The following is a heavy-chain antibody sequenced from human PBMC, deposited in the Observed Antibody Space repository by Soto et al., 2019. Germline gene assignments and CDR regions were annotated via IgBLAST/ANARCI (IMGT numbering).Heavy chain of an antibody. V-gene: IGHV4-34*01. CDR3: AREQQLVPDISYYYYGMDV. D-gene: IGHD6-6*01. Sequence: SETLSLTCAVYGGSFSGYYWSWIRQPPGKGLEWIGEINHSGSTNYNPSLKSRVTISVDTSKNQFSLKLSSVTAADTAVYYCAREQQLVPDISYYYYGMDVWGQGTTVTVSS. J-gene: IGHJ6*02. CDR2: INHSGST. CDR1: GGSFSGYY.